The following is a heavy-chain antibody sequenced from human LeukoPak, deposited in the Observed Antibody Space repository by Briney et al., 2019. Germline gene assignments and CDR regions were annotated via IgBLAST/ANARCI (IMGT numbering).Heavy chain of an antibody. J-gene: IGHJ4*02. CDR1: GFTFSGHW. D-gene: IGHD1-14*01. CDR3: TRDRSRAEDD. CDR2: INQGGSDK. V-gene: IGHV3-7*01. Sequence: GGSLRLSCAASGFTFSGHWMSWVRQAPGKGLEWVANINQGGSDKYYVDSVKGRFTISRDNANNLLYLQMISLRGEDTAVYYCTRDRSRAEDDWGQGTLVTVSS.